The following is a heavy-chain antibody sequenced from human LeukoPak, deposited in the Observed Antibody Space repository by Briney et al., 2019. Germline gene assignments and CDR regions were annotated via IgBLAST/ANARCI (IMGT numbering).Heavy chain of an antibody. CDR1: GFTFSSYA. J-gene: IGHJ4*02. CDR2: ISGSGGST. CDR3: AKDLPPQFFDY. Sequence: GGSLRLSCAASGFTFSSYAMSWVRQAPGKGLEWVSAISGSGGSTYYTDSVKGRSTISRDNSRNTLYLQMNSLRAEDTAVYYCAKDLPPQFFDYWGQGTLVTVSS. D-gene: IGHD5-24*01. V-gene: IGHV3-23*01.